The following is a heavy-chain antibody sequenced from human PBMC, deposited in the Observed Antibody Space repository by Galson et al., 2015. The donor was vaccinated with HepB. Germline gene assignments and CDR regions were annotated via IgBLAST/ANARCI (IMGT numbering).Heavy chain of an antibody. CDR2: IRSKTYGATT. V-gene: IGHV3-49*03. CDR3: SRATKLYYYDSSGYGY. Sequence: LRLSCAASGFTFGDYAMSWFRQAPGMGLEWVGFIRSKTYGATTEYAASVKGRFSISRDDSNSIAYLQMNSLKTEDTAVYYCSRATKLYYYDSSGYGYWGQGTLVTVSS. J-gene: IGHJ4*02. D-gene: IGHD3-22*01. CDR1: GFTFGDYA.